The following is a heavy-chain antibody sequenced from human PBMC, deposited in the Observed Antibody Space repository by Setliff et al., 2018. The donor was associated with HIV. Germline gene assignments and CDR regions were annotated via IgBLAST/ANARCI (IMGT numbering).Heavy chain of an antibody. D-gene: IGHD3-16*01. CDR3: VRGGGALDY. J-gene: IGHJ4*02. CDR2: ITGWGFNT. V-gene: IGHV3-23*01. Sequence: PGGSLRLSCAASGFTFSSYAMAWVRQTPGQGLEWVSVITGWGFNTWYTDSVKGRFTISRDNSDNTLYLQMNSLSAEDTAVYYCVRGGGALDYWGQGTLVTVSS. CDR1: GFTFSSYA.